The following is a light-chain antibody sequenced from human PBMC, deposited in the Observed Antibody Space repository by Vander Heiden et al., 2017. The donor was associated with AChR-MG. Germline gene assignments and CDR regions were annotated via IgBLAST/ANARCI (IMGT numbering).Light chain of an antibody. V-gene: IGKV1-33*01. CDR1: QDISNY. CDR3: QQYDNLPLT. Sequence: DIQTTQSPSSLSASVGDRVIATSPASQDISNYLNWYQQKPGKAPKLLIYDASNLETGVPSRFSGSGSGTDFTFTISSLQPEDIATYYCQQYDNLPLTFGGGTKVEIK. CDR2: DAS. J-gene: IGKJ4*01.